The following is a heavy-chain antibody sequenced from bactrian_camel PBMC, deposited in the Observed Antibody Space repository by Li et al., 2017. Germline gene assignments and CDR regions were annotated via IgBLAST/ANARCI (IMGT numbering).Heavy chain of an antibody. CDR1: GLTFDGYA. CDR3: AEAYYSGGYPPLGS. D-gene: IGHD2*01. CDR2: ISRSGFST. Sequence: VQLVESGGGLAQAGGSLRLSCTASGLTFDGYAWGWFRQAPGKEREGVSCISRSGFSTYYGDSVKGRFTVSRDNAKNTLYLQMDSLSPEDTAMYYCAEAYYSGGYPPLGSWGQGTQVTVS. V-gene: IGHV3S63*01. J-gene: IGHJ6*01.